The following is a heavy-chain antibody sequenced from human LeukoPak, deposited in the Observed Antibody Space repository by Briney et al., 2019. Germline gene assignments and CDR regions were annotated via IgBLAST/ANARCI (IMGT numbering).Heavy chain of an antibody. V-gene: IGHV3-33*01. CDR2: VWYGGSKK. CDR1: GLTFSSYG. Sequence: GRSLRLSCAASGLTFSSYGMHWVRQAPGKGLEWVALVWYGGSKKYHADSVKGRFTISRDNSKNTLYLEMNSLRAEDTAVYYCARDRIRGSSSSWGGGFDYWGQGALVTVSS. J-gene: IGHJ4*02. D-gene: IGHD6-6*01. CDR3: ARDRIRGSSSSWGGGFDY.